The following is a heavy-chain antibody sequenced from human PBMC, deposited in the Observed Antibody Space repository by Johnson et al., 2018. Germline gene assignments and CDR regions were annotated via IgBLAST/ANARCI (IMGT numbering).Heavy chain of an antibody. D-gene: IGHD5-18*01. J-gene: IGHJ3*01. CDR3: ARGEQLWKTAYGFDL. V-gene: IGHV1-3*01. Sequence: QVQLVQSGAEVKKPGASVKVSCKASGYTFTNNIIHWVRQAPGQRPEWMGWINANGQTKYSQKFQDRVIITRDTSASTAYMDLSSLRSEDTAVYYCARGEQLWKTAYGFDLWGQGTIVTVSS. CDR1: GYTFTNNI. CDR2: INANGQT.